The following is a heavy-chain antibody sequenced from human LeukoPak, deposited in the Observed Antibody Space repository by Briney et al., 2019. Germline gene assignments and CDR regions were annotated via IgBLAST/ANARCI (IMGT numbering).Heavy chain of an antibody. CDR1: GGSFSGYY. J-gene: IGHJ6*03. Sequence: KPSETLSLTCAVYGGSFSGYYWSWIRQPPGKGLEWIGEINHSGSTNYNPSLKSRVTMSVDTSKNQFSLKLSSVTAADTAVYYCARSSVDYRSLYYYYYMDVWGKGTTVTVSS. D-gene: IGHD4-11*01. CDR2: INHSGST. CDR3: ARSSVDYRSLYYYYYMDV. V-gene: IGHV4-34*01.